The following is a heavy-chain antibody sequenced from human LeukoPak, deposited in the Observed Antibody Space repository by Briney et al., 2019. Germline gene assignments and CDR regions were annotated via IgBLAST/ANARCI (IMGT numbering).Heavy chain of an antibody. D-gene: IGHD1-26*01. Sequence: ASVKVSCKASGYTFTSYDINWVRQATGQGLEWMGWMNPNSGNTGYAQKFQGRVTMTRNTSISTAYMELSSLRSEDTAVYYCARSGSPSNPQGLDYYYYGMDVWGQGTTVTVSS. V-gene: IGHV1-8*01. J-gene: IGHJ6*02. CDR3: ARSGSPSNPQGLDYYYYGMDV. CDR2: MNPNSGNT. CDR1: GYTFTSYD.